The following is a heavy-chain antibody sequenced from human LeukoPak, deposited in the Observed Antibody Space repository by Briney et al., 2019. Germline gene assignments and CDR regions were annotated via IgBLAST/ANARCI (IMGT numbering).Heavy chain of an antibody. D-gene: IGHD3-3*01. J-gene: IGHJ6*03. CDR1: GGSISSDL. CDR2: VYNSGSS. Sequence: PSETLSLTCTLSGGSISSDLWSWIRQPPGKTLEWIGLVYNSGSSDYNPSLKSRVTISIDTSKNQFSLQLSSVTAADTAIYYCAWRTDLFGNYMDVWGKGTTVTVSS. CDR3: AWRTDLFGNYMDV. V-gene: IGHV4-59*01.